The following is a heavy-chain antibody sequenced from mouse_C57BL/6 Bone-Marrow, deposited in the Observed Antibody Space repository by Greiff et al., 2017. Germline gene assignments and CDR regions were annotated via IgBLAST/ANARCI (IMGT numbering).Heavy chain of an antibody. CDR2: IHPSDSDT. J-gene: IGHJ2*01. V-gene: IGHV1-74*01. CDR3: AIGGFDYYGSSYLFDY. D-gene: IGHD1-1*01. Sequence: QVQLKQPGAELVKPGASVKVSCKASGYTFTSYWMHWVKQRPGQGLEWIGRIHPSDSDTNYNQKFKGKATLTVDKSSSTAYMQLSSLTSEDSAVYYCAIGGFDYYGSSYLFDYWGQGTTLTVSS. CDR1: GYTFTSYW.